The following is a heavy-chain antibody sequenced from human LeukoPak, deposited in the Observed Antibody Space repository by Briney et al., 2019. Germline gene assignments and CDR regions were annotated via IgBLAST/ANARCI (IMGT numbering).Heavy chain of an antibody. CDR1: GFPFSSYS. D-gene: IGHD5-18*01. Sequence: GSLRLSFAASGFPFSSYSMNWVRPAPGKGLEWVSSISSSSSYIYYADSVKGRFTISRDNAKNSLYLQMNSLRAEDTAVYYCARVRAGIQLWVKPADYWGQGTLVTVSS. CDR2: ISSSSSYI. J-gene: IGHJ4*02. V-gene: IGHV3-21*01. CDR3: ARVRAGIQLWVKPADY.